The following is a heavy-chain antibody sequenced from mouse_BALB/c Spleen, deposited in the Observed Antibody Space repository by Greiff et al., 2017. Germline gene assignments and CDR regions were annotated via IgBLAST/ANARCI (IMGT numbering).Heavy chain of an antibody. V-gene: IGHV5-17*02. D-gene: IGHD1-1*01. CDR3: ARHYYGSSYYFDY. CDR1: GFTFSSFG. J-gene: IGHJ2*01. CDR2: ISSGSSSI. Sequence: EVKLMESGGGLVQPGGSRKLSCAASGFTFSSFGMHWVRQAPEKGLEWVAYISSGSSSIYYADTVKGRFTISRDNPKNTLFLQMTSLRSEDTAMYYCARHYYGSSYYFDYWGQGTTLTVSS.